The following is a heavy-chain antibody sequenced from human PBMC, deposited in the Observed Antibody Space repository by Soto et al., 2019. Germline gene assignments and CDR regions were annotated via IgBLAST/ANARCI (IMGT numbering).Heavy chain of an antibody. V-gene: IGHV3-64D*08. Sequence: GGSLRLSCSASGFTFSSYAMHWVRQAPGKGLEYVSAISSNGGSTYYADSVKGRFTISRDNSKNTLYLQMSSLRAEDTAVYYCVKDYNGVYYDFWSGQPVNWFDPWGQGTLVTVSS. CDR1: GFTFSSYA. CDR2: ISSNGGST. D-gene: IGHD3-3*01. J-gene: IGHJ5*02. CDR3: VKDYNGVYYDFWSGQPVNWFDP.